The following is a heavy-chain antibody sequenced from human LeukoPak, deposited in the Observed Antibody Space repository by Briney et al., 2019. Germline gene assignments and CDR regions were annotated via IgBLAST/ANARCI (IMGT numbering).Heavy chain of an antibody. J-gene: IGHJ4*02. Sequence: SETLSLTCAVSGYSISSGYYWDWIRQPPGKGLEWIGTVYHSGSTYYNPSLKRRVTISVDTSKNQFSLKLNSVTTADTAVYYCARQTSEYDILTGPDYWGQGTLVTVSS. V-gene: IGHV4-38-2*01. CDR1: GYSISSGYY. CDR3: ARQTSEYDILTGPDY. CDR2: VYHSGST. D-gene: IGHD3-9*01.